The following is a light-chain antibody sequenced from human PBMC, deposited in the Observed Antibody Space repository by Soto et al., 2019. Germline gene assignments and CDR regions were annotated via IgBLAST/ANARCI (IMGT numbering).Light chain of an antibody. CDR3: QHYDSYSTIT. J-gene: IGKJ5*01. CDR1: QSISAW. CDR2: KAS. Sequence: DIQMTQSPSTLSASVGDRVTIACRASQSISAWLAWYQQKPGKAPNLLIYKASTLETGVPSRFSGSGSGTEFTLTISSLQPDDFATSFCQHYDSYSTITFGQGTRLEIK. V-gene: IGKV1-5*03.